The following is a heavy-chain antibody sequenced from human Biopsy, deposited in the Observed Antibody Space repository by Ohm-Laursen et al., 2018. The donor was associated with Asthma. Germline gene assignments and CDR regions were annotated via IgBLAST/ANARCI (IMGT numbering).Heavy chain of an antibody. CDR2: IYSGGGT. Sequence: SLRLSCSASGFTVSTNGMSWVRQPPGKGLEWVSVIYSGGGTYYADSVQGRVTISRDNSKNTLSLQMNSLRVEDTAVYYCARGDSSNWSHYYFDYWGQGTLVTVSS. V-gene: IGHV3-53*01. CDR1: GFTVSTNG. CDR3: ARGDSSNWSHYYFDY. D-gene: IGHD3-22*01. J-gene: IGHJ4*02.